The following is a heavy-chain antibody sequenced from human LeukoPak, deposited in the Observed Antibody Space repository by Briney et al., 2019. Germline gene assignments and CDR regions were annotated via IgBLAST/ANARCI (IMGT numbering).Heavy chain of an antibody. CDR2: IYHSGST. Sequence: SETLSLTCAVSGYSISGGYYWGWIRQPPGKGLEWIGSIYHSGSTYYNPSLKSRVTISVDTSKNQFSLKLSSVTAADTAVYYCAQRVRGGNNWFDPWGQGTLVTVSS. CDR3: AQRVRGGNNWFDP. CDR1: GYSISGGYY. V-gene: IGHV4-38-2*01. J-gene: IGHJ5*02. D-gene: IGHD1-1*01.